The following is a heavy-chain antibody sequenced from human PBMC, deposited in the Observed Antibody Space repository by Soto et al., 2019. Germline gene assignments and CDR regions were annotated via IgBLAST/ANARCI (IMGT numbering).Heavy chain of an antibody. Sequence: GGSLRLSCAASGFTFSDSWMGWVRQGPGRGLEWVGRILSKTDGGTTDYAAPVKGRFTISRDNAKNSLYLQMNSLRAEDTALYYCARDSGIRTADYWGQGTLVTVSS. V-gene: IGHV3-15*01. CDR3: ARDSGIRTADY. D-gene: IGHD2-21*02. CDR2: ILSKTDGGTT. J-gene: IGHJ4*02. CDR1: GFTFSDSW.